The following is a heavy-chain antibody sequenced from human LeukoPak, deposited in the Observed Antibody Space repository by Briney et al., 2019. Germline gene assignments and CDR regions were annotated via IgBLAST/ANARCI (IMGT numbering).Heavy chain of an antibody. CDR2: IYYGGST. V-gene: IGHV4-39*01. D-gene: IGHD3-9*01. J-gene: IGHJ3*01. CDR3: ASIQYFDWLYAFDL. Sequence: SETLSLTCTVSGGSISSSSYYWGWIRQPPGKGLEWIGSIYYGGSTYYNPSLKGRITISVDTSKNQFSLKLSSVTAADTAIYYCASIQYFDWLYAFDLWGQGTMVTVSS. CDR1: GGSISSSSYY.